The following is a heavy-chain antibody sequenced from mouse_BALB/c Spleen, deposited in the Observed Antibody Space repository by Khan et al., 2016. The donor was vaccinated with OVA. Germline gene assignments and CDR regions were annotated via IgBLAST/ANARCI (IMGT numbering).Heavy chain of an antibody. CDR1: GFTLSSFG. J-gene: IGHJ1*01. CDR2: ISSGSSTI. Sequence: EVELVESGGGLVQPGGSRKLSCVASGFTLSSFGMHWVRQAPMKGLEWVAYISSGSSTIYYVDTVKGRFTITRDNPTNTLFLQMTSLRSEDTAMYYCARSGGYCHWYSDVWGAGTSVTVSS. D-gene: IGHD2-3*01. CDR3: ARSGGYCHWYSDV. V-gene: IGHV5-17*02.